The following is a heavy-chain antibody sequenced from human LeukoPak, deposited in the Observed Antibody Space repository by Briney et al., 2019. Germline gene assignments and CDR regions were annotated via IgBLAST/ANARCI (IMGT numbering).Heavy chain of an antibody. V-gene: IGHV3-53*01. CDR1: GFIVSHNY. D-gene: IGHD6-13*01. Sequence: GGSLRLSCAASGFIVSHNYMTWVRQAPGKGLEWISVINIDGTTYYADSVKGRFTISRDQANNTLYLQMNTLRDEDTAVYYCARGPRYSFYWGQGTLVSVSS. J-gene: IGHJ4*02. CDR3: ARGPRYSFY. CDR2: INIDGTT.